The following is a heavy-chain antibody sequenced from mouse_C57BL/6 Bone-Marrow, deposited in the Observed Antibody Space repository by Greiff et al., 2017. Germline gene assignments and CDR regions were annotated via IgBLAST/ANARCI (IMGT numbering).Heavy chain of an antibody. J-gene: IGHJ1*03. CDR3: APYYGSSYWYFDV. D-gene: IGHD1-1*01. CDR2: IDPSDSYT. V-gene: IGHV1-69*01. CDR1: GYTFTSYW. Sequence: QVQLQQPGAELVMPGASVKLSCKASGYTFTSYWMHWVKQRPGQDLEWIGEIDPSDSYTNYNQKFKGKSTLTVDKSSSTAYMQLSSLTSEDSAVYYCAPYYGSSYWYFDVWGTGTTVTVSS.